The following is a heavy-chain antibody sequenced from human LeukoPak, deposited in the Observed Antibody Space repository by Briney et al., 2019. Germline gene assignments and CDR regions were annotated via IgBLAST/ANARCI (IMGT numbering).Heavy chain of an antibody. CDR3: AKDRVGNSRGWYDY. CDR1: GFTFSSYS. V-gene: IGHV3-48*01. Sequence: GGSLRLSCAASGFTFSSYSMNWVRQAPGKGLEWVSYISSSSGTIYYAESVKGRFTISRDNAKNSLYLQMNSLRAEDTALYYCAKDRVGNSRGWYDYWGQGALVTVSS. CDR2: ISSSSGTI. J-gene: IGHJ4*02. D-gene: IGHD6-19*01.